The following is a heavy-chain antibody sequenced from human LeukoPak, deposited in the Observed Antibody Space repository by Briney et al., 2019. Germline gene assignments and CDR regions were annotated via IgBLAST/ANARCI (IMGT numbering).Heavy chain of an antibody. J-gene: IGHJ4*02. CDR2: INPSGGST. D-gene: IGHD3-10*01. CDR3: ARERIDYYGSGSYSIDY. V-gene: IGHV1-46*01. Sequence: ASVKVSCKASGYTFTSYYMHWVRQAPGRGLEWMGIINPSGGSTSYAKKFQGRVTMTRDTSTSTVYMELSSLRSEDTAVYYCARERIDYYGSGSYSIDYWGQGTLVTVSS. CDR1: GYTFTSYY.